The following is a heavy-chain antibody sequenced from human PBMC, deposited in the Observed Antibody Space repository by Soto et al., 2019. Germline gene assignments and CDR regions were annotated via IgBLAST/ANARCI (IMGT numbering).Heavy chain of an antibody. CDR3: AKEGQGEQQLVPDAFDI. CDR1: GFTFSSYA. D-gene: IGHD6-13*01. J-gene: IGHJ3*02. Sequence: GGSLRLFCAASGFTFSSYAMSWVRQAPGKGLEWVSAISGSGGSTYYADSVKGRFTISRDNSKNTLYLQMNSLRAEDTAVYYCAKEGQGEQQLVPDAFDIWGQGTMVTVSS. V-gene: IGHV3-23*01. CDR2: ISGSGGST.